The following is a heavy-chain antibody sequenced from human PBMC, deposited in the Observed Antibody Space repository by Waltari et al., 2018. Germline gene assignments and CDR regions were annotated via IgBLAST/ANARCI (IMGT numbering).Heavy chain of an antibody. D-gene: IGHD2-15*01. J-gene: IGHJ4*02. CDR2: VSASGGST. Sequence: EVQLLESGGGLVQPGGSLGLSCEAVGFSFSSYAMSWVRRAPGKGVEWVPTVSASGGSTYYADSVKVRFTISRDNSKNTLYLQMNILRVDDTAVYYCAKGRGYCTGGSCYSDYWGQGTLATVSS. CDR1: GFSFSSYA. V-gene: IGHV3-23*01. CDR3: AKGRGYCTGGSCYSDY.